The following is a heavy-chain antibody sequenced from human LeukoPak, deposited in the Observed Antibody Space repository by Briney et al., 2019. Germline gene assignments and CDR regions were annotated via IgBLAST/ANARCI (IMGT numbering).Heavy chain of an antibody. D-gene: IGHD5-18*01. J-gene: IGHJ4*02. Sequence: GGSLRLSCAASGFNFNDAAMTWVRQAPGKGLEWVSLIASSGRNTYYTDSVRGRFTISRDNSKNTVSLQMNSLRAEDTAVYYCARGFAPAYNFGVFDGWGQGTLVTVSS. CDR1: GFNFNDAA. CDR2: IASSGRNT. CDR3: ARGFAPAYNFGVFDG. V-gene: IGHV3-23*01.